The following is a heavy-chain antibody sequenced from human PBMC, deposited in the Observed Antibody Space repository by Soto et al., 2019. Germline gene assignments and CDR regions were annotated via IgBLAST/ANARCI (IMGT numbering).Heavy chain of an antibody. J-gene: IGHJ4*02. CDR1: GGSISPSNYY. CDR3: PARGGPASRHTAFDC. V-gene: IGHV4-39*01. Sequence: SETLSLTCTVSGGSISPSNYYWRWLRQPPGKGLDWIGNISYSGTTYYNPSLKSRVTISVDPSKSQFSLKLNPVTAADTAVYSCPARGGPASRHTAFDCWGRGPLIAFSS. D-gene: IGHD3-16*01. CDR2: ISYSGTT.